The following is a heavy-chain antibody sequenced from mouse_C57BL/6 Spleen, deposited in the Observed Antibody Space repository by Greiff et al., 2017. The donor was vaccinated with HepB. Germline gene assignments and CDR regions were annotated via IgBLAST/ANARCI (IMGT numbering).Heavy chain of an antibody. J-gene: IGHJ2*01. CDR2: ISSGSSTI. Sequence: EVHLVESGGGLVKPGGSLKLSCAASGFTFSDYGMHWVRQAPEKGLEWVAYISSGSSTIYYADTVKGRFTISRDNAKNTLFLQMTSLRSEDTAMYYCARPDYYGSGNFDYWGQGTTLTVSS. V-gene: IGHV5-17*01. CDR1: GFTFSDYG. D-gene: IGHD1-1*01. CDR3: ARPDYYGSGNFDY.